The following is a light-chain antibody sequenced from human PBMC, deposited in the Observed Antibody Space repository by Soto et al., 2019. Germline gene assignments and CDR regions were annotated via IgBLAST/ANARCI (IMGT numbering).Light chain of an antibody. Sequence: EIVLTQSPGTLSLSPGERATLSCRASQSVSNTYLAWYQQKPGQAPRLLIYGASSRATGIPDRFSGSGSGTDFTLTISRLEPEDFAVYYCQHYGNSRTFGQGTKVDIK. V-gene: IGKV3-20*01. CDR2: GAS. J-gene: IGKJ1*01. CDR3: QHYGNSRT. CDR1: QSVSNTY.